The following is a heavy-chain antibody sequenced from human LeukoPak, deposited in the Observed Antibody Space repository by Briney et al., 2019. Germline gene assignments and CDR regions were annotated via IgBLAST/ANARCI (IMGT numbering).Heavy chain of an antibody. V-gene: IGHV4-59*08. CDR3: ASFAMVRGPAFDI. CDR1: GGSHSSYY. Sequence: SETLSLTCTVTGGSHSSYYWSWIRQPPGKGLEWIGYIYYSGSTNYNPSLKSRVTISVDTSKNQFSLKLSSVTAADTAVYYCASFAMVRGPAFDIWGQGTMVTVSS. D-gene: IGHD3-10*01. CDR2: IYYSGST. J-gene: IGHJ3*02.